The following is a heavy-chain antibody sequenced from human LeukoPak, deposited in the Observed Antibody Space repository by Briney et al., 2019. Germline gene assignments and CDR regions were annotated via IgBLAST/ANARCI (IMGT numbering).Heavy chain of an antibody. J-gene: IGHJ5*02. V-gene: IGHV4-39*01. D-gene: IGHD6-13*01. CDR3: ASQAAAGSFDP. Sequence: SETLSLTCTVSGGSISSSSYYWGWIRQPPGKGPEWIGSIYYSGSTYYNPSLKSRVTISVDASKNQFSLKLSSVTAADTAVYYCASQAAAGSFDPWGQGTLVTVSS. CDR1: GGSISSSSYY. CDR2: IYYSGST.